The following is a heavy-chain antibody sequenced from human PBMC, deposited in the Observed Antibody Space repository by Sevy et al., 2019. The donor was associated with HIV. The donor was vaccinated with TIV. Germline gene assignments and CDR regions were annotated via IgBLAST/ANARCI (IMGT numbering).Heavy chain of an antibody. CDR2: INPNSGGT. V-gene: IGHV1-2*02. CDR1: GYTFTGYY. CDR3: ARDALLRGGYLDY. J-gene: IGHJ4*02. D-gene: IGHD3-10*01. Sequence: ASVKVSCKASGYTFTGYYIRWVRQAPGQGLEWMGWINPNSGGTNYAQKFQGRVTMTRDTSISTAYMELSRLRSDDTAVYYCARDALLRGGYLDYWGQGTLVTVSS.